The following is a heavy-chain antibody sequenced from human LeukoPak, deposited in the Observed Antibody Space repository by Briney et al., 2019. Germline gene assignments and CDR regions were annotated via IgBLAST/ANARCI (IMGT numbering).Heavy chain of an antibody. Sequence: ASVKVSCKASGYTFTSYGISWVRQAPGQGLEWMGWISAYNGNTNYAQKLQGRVTMTTDTSTSTAYMELRSLRSDDTAVYYCARDRRLGVYAVDDAFDIWGQGTMVTVSS. V-gene: IGHV1-18*01. CDR3: ARDRRLGVYAVDDAFDI. CDR1: GYTFTSYG. CDR2: ISAYNGNT. J-gene: IGHJ3*02. D-gene: IGHD2-8*02.